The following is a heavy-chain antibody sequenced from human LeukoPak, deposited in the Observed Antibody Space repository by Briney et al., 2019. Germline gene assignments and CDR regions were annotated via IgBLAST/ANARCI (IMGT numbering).Heavy chain of an antibody. V-gene: IGHV4-34*01. D-gene: IGHD7-27*01. J-gene: IGHJ4*02. CDR3: ARATRRDWGQYYFDY. CDR2: INHSRTT. CDR1: GGSFSGYY. Sequence: SETLSLTCAVYGGSFSGYYWSWIRQSPGKRLGWVGEINHSRTTNYNPSLTSRATLSVDTSKNQFSLKLPSVTAADTAVYYCARATRRDWGQYYFDYWGQGTLVTVSS.